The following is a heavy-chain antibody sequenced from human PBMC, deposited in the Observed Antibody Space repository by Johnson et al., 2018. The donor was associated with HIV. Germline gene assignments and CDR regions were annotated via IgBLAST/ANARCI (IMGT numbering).Heavy chain of an antibody. CDR3: ARVAPAHDAFDI. CDR1: GFTFSSYA. D-gene: IGHD2-2*01. V-gene: IGHV3-30-3*01. CDR2: ISYDGSNK. J-gene: IGHJ3*02. Sequence: MLLVESGGGVVQPGRSLRLSCAASGFTFSSYAMHWVRQAPGKGLEWVAVISYDGSNKYYADSVKGRFTISRDNAKNSLYLQMNSLRADDTAVYYCARVAPAHDAFDIWGQGTMVTVSS.